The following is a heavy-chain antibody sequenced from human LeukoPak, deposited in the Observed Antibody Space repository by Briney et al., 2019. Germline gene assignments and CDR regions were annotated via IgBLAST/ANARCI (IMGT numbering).Heavy chain of an antibody. CDR3: ARGRVSSSTWYSTYYYFFYMDF. CDR2: INHSGRT. Sequence: SSETLSLTCAVYGGSFSGNYWTWIRQPPGKGLEWIGEINHSGRTNYNPSLKSRVTISVDTSKNQFSLKLSSVTATDTAVYYCARGRVSSSTWYSTYYYFFYMDFWGKGTTVTVSS. V-gene: IGHV4-34*01. J-gene: IGHJ6*03. D-gene: IGHD4-11*01. CDR1: GGSFSGNY.